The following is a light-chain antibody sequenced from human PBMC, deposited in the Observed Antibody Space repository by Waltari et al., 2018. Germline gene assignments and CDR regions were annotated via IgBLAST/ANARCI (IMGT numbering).Light chain of an antibody. CDR1: QDISHK. J-gene: IGKJ1*01. CDR2: FAS. CDR3: QYGET. V-gene: IGKV1-27*01. Sequence: DIRMTQSPSSLSAAVGDRVTITCRASQDISHKFAWYQQKPGKVPRLLIYFASTLQSGVPSRFIGSGSGAEFTLTISSLQPEDVATYYCQYGETFGQGTQVEI.